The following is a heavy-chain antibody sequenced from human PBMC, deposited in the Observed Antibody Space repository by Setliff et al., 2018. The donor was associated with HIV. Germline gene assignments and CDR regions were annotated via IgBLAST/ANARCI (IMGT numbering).Heavy chain of an antibody. D-gene: IGHD1-26*01. V-gene: IGHV3-23*01. J-gene: IGHJ4*02. Sequence: PGGSLRLSCAASGFTFSSYAMNWVRQAPEKGLEWVSAISGSGDSTYYADSVKGRFTISRDNSKNTLSLQMNSLRAEDTAVYYCAKDRKDSGSYPYFDYWGQGILVTVSS. CDR2: ISGSGDST. CDR1: GFTFSSYA. CDR3: AKDRKDSGSYPYFDY.